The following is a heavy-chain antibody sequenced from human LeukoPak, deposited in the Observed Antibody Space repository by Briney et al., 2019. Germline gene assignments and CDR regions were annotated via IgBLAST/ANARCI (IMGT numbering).Heavy chain of an antibody. J-gene: IGHJ4*02. D-gene: IGHD6-19*01. CDR2: VGRDGAT. CDR3: ASRGAGYYFDY. CDR1: GFTFSSHG. Sequence: GGSLRLSCAASGFTFSSHGLSWVRQAPGEGLEWVSSVGRDGATFYADSVKGRFTISRDNSKNTLYLQMTSLRAGDTAIYHCASRGAGYYFDYWGQGTLVTFSS. V-gene: IGHV3-23*01.